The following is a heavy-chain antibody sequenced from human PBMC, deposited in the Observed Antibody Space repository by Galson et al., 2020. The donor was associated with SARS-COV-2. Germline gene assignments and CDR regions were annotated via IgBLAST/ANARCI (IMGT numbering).Heavy chain of an antibody. CDR3: AGQSSYYDFWSGYSPGHFDY. CDR2: INHSGST. CDR1: GGSFSGYY. V-gene: IGHV4-34*01. J-gene: IGHJ4*02. D-gene: IGHD3-3*01. Sequence: SETLSLTCAVYGGSFSGYYWSWIRQPPGKGLEWIGEINHSGSTNYNPSLKSRVTISVDTSKNQFSLKLSSVTAADTAVYYCAGQSSYYDFWSGYSPGHFDYWGQGTLVTVSS.